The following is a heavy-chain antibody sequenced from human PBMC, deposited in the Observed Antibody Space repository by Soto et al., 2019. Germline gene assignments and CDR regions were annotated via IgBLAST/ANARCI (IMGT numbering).Heavy chain of an antibody. J-gene: IGHJ4*02. CDR3: ARRYGDGFDY. CDR1: GGSISSYY. D-gene: IGHD4-17*01. CDR2: IYYSGST. Sequence: QVQLQESGPGLVKPSETLSLTCTVSGGSISSYYWSWIRQPPGKGLELIGYIYYSGSTNYNPSLKSRITISVDTSKNQFSLKLSSVTAADTAVYYCARRYGDGFDYWGRGTLVTVSS. V-gene: IGHV4-59*08.